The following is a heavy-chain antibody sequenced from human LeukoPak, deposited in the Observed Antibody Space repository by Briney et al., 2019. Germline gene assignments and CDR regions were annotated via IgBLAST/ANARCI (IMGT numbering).Heavy chain of an antibody. J-gene: IGHJ4*02. CDR1: GFHFTGYF. CDR3: ARGNCAGGSRYSMDY. Sequence: ASVKVSCKASGFHFTGYFMHWVRQAPGQGFEWMGWINPNSGGTNYAQKFQGRVTMTRDTSITTVYMELKTLRPDDTAIYYCARGNCAGGSRYSMDYWGQGTLVPVSS. CDR2: INPNSGGT. V-gene: IGHV1-2*02. D-gene: IGHD2-15*01.